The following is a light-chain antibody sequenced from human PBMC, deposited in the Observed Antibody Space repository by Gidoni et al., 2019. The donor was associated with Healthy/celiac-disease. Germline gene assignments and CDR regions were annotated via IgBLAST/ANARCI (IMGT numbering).Light chain of an antibody. CDR3: AAWDDSLNGLV. CDR2: SNN. Sequence: QSVLTQPPSASGTPGQRVTISCSGSSYNIGSNTVNWYQQLPGTAPKLLIYSNNQRPSGVPDRFSGSLAISGLQSEDEADYYCAAWDDSLNGLVFGGGTKLTVL. V-gene: IGLV1-44*01. J-gene: IGLJ2*01. CDR1: SYNIGSNT.